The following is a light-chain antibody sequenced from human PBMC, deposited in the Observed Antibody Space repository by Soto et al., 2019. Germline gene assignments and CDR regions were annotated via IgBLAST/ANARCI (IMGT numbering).Light chain of an antibody. J-gene: IGKJ1*01. Sequence: EIVLTQSPGTLSLSPGERATLSCRASQSVSSSYLAWYQQKPGQAPRLLIYGASSRATGIPDRFSGSGSGTDFTLTISRLEPEDFAVYYYQQYGSSPKPFGQGTKV. CDR3: QQYGSSPKP. CDR2: GAS. V-gene: IGKV3-20*01. CDR1: QSVSSSY.